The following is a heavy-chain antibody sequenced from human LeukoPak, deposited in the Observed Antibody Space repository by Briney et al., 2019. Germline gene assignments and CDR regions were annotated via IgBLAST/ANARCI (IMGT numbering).Heavy chain of an antibody. CDR3: ARRHSSGWFYY. D-gene: IGHD6-19*01. J-gene: IGHJ4*02. CDR1: GYSISNGYY. V-gene: IGHV4-38-2*02. Sequence: SETLSLTCTVSGYSISNGYYWDWIRQPPGRGLEWIGNIYRSGSTSYNPSFKSRVTISVDTSKNQFSLKVNSVTAADTAVYYCARRHSSGWFYYWGQGTLVTVSS. CDR2: IYRSGST.